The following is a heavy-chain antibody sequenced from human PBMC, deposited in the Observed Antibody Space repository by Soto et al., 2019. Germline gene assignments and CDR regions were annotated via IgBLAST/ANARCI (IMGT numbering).Heavy chain of an antibody. J-gene: IGHJ4*02. CDR2: IKEDGSVK. D-gene: IGHD6-6*01. V-gene: IGHV3-7*05. CDR3: ARIGYSSSSLDY. CDR1: GFIFSHYW. Sequence: EVQLVESGGGLVQSGGSLRLSCAASGFIFSHYWMTWVRQAPGKGLEWVANIKEDGSVKYYVDSLKGRFAISRDNAQNSLFLQVNSLRAEDTAVYYCARIGYSSSSLDYWGQGTLVTVSS.